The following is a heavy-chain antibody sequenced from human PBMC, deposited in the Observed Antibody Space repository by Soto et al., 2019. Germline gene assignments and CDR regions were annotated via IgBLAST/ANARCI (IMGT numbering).Heavy chain of an antibody. D-gene: IGHD6-19*01. CDR3: AKDGAVAGMPRYYYYGMDV. J-gene: IGHJ6*02. V-gene: IGHV3-30*18. CDR1: GFTFSSYG. Sequence: QVQLVESGGGVVQPGRSLRLSCAASGFTFSSYGMHWVRQAPGKGLEWVAVISYDGSNKYYADSVKGRFTISRDNSKNTLYLQMNSLRAEDTAVYYCAKDGAVAGMPRYYYYGMDVWGQGTTVTVSS. CDR2: ISYDGSNK.